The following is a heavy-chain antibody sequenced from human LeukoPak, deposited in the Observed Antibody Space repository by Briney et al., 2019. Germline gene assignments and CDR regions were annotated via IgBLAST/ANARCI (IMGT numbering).Heavy chain of an antibody. CDR1: GFSFSSFA. J-gene: IGHJ4*02. CDR2: IRSNGET. Sequence: PGGSLRLSCAASGFSFSSFAMSWVRQGPARGLEWVSSIRSNGETFYADSVKGRFTLSSDRSRNMVHLQLNNLRVEDKAIYYCAKASWVSNTDGVRWGQGTLVTVSS. CDR3: AKASWVSNTDGVR. V-gene: IGHV3-23*01. D-gene: IGHD3-3*01.